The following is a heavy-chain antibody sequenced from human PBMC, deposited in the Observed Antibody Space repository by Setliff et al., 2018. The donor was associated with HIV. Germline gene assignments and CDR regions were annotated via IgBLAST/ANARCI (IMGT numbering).Heavy chain of an antibody. CDR2: IYYRGAT. J-gene: IGHJ4*02. CDR1: GGSIGSPSYY. CDR3: ARPYDSLYG. D-gene: IGHD3-22*01. Sequence: SETLSLTCSVSGGSIGSPSYYWGWIRQSPGKGLEWIGSIYYRGATYYNPTLQSRVTISADTSKNQFYLKLTSVTAADTAIYYCARPYDSLYGWGQGVLVTVSS. V-gene: IGHV4-39*01.